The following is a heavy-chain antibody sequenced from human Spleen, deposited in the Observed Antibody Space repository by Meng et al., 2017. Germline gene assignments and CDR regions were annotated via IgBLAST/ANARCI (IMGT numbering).Heavy chain of an antibody. CDR3: ASYHSGWPQFDS. J-gene: IGHJ4*02. CDR1: GGSFSDYY. D-gene: IGHD6-19*01. V-gene: IGHV4-34*01. Sequence: SETLSLTCVVSGGSFSDYYWSWIRQPPGKGLEWIGEINHSGSTNYNPSLESRATISVDTSQNNLSLKLSSVTAADTAVYYCASYHSGWPQFDSWGQGTLVTVSS. CDR2: INHSGST.